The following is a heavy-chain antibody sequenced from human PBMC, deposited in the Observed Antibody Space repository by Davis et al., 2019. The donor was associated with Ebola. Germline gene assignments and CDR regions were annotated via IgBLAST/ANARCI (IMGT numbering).Heavy chain of an antibody. Sequence: GGSLRLSCAVSGFTFSSSAMSWIRQAPGKGLEWVSIITAGGGATYHPDSVKGRFTISRDNSKNALYLQMNNLRAEDTARYYCAKSPAGTVEVWGKGTTVTVSS. CDR2: ITAGGGAT. CDR3: AKSPAGTVEV. CDR1: GFTFSSSA. D-gene: IGHD6-13*01. V-gene: IGHV3-23*01. J-gene: IGHJ6*04.